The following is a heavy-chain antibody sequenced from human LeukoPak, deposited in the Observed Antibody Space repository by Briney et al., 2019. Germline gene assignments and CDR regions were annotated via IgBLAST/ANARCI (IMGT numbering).Heavy chain of an antibody. CDR2: ISSSGSTI. Sequence: PGGSLRLSCAASGFTFSSYEMNWVRQAPGKGLEWVSYISSSGSTIYYADSVKGRFTISRDNAKNSLYLQMNSLRAEDTAVYYCASNGGYSYGDFDYWGQGTLVTVSS. CDR1: GFTFSSYE. V-gene: IGHV3-48*03. D-gene: IGHD5-18*01. J-gene: IGHJ4*02. CDR3: ASNGGYSYGDFDY.